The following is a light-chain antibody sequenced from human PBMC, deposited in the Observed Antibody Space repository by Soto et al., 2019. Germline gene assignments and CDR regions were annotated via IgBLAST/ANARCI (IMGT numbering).Light chain of an antibody. CDR2: GAS. V-gene: IGKV3-20*01. CDR1: QSVSSS. Sequence: EIVLTQSPGTMSLSPGERATLSCRASQSVSSSLAWYQQKTGQAPRLLISGASNRATGIPDRFSGSGSGTDFTLTSSRLEPEDFALYHCQQYAAGSPITFGQGTRLEIK. CDR3: QQYAAGSPIT. J-gene: IGKJ5*01.